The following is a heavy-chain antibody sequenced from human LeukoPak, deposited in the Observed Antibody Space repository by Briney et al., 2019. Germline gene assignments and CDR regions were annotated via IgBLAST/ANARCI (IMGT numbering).Heavy chain of an antibody. CDR1: GFTFSSYG. J-gene: IGHJ4*02. CDR3: ARDKMVRGTPLDY. CDR2: IWYDGSNK. D-gene: IGHD3-10*01. V-gene: IGHV3-33*01. Sequence: GGSLRLSCAASGFTFSSYGMHWVRQAPGKGLEWVAVIWYDGSNKYYADSVKGRFTISRDNSKNTLYLQMNSLRAEDTAVYYCARDKMVRGTPLDYWGQGTLVTVSS.